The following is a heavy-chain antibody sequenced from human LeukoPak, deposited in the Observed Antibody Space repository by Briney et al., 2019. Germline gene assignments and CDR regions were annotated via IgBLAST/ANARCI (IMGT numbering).Heavy chain of an antibody. CDR2: ISSSGSTI. J-gene: IGHJ4*02. V-gene: IGHV3-48*03. D-gene: IGHD3-3*01. CDR1: GFTFSSYE. Sequence: GGSLRLSCAASGFTFSSYEMNWVRQAPGKGLEWVSYISSSGSTIYYADSVKGRFTISRDSSKNTLYLQMNSLRAEDTAVYYCAKGDSANYDFWSGYRYYFDYWGQGTLVTVSS. CDR3: AKGDSANYDFWSGYRYYFDY.